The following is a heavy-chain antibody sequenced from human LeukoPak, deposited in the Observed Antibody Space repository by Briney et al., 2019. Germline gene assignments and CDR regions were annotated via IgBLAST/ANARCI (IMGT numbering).Heavy chain of an antibody. CDR1: GGSITSYY. CDR3: ARGRGSWGY. V-gene: IGHV4-59*08. J-gene: IGHJ4*02. Sequence: TESLSLTCTVSGGSITSYYWSWIRQPPGKGLEWIGFIYYSGSTKYNPSLKSRVTISVETSKNQFSLNLSSVTAADTAVYYCARGRGSWGYWGQGTLVTVSS. D-gene: IGHD3-10*01. CDR2: IYYSGST.